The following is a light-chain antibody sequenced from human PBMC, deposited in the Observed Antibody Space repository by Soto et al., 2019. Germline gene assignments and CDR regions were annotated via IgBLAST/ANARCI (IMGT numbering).Light chain of an antibody. J-gene: IGKJ4*01. Sequence: EIVLTQSPATLSASPGESFTLSCRASQSVSSKLAWYQQKAGQAPRLLIYGASTRATGTPARFRGGGSGTDFTLTISSLQSDDFALYFCQQYNDWPPLTFGGGTKVDIK. CDR2: GAS. CDR1: QSVSSK. V-gene: IGKV3-15*01. CDR3: QQYNDWPPLT.